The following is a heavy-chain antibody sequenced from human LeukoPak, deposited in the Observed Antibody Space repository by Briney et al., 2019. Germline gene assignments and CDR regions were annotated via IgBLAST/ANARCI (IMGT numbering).Heavy chain of an antibody. V-gene: IGHV3-23*01. CDR3: AKNGDRGAYCSGGSCYPYYYYYMDV. J-gene: IGHJ6*03. D-gene: IGHD2-15*01. CDR2: IRGSGRST. CDR1: GFTFSRYG. Sequence: GSLRLSCEASGFTFSRYGMSWVRQAPGKGREWVSAIRGSGRSTYYADSVKGRFTISRDNSKNTLFLQVNSLRAEDTAIYYCAKNGDRGAYCSGGSCYPYYYYYMDVWGKGTTVTISS.